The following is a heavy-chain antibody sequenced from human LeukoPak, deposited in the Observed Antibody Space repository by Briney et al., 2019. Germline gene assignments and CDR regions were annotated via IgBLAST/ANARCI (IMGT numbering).Heavy chain of an antibody. J-gene: IGHJ4*02. CDR1: GYTLSDLS. CDR2: FALEDGEK. D-gene: IGHD3-22*01. Sequence: ASVKVSCKVSGYTLSDLSMHLVRQAPGKGLEWMGSFALEDGEKIYAQKFQGRVTMTEDTSTDTAYMELSSLRSEDTAVYYCARDGYYDSSGYPAYPWDYWGQGTLVTVSS. V-gene: IGHV1-24*01. CDR3: ARDGYYDSSGYPAYPWDY.